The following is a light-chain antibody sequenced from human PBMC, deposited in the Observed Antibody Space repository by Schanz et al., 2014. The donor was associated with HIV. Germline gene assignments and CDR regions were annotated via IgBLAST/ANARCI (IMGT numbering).Light chain of an antibody. Sequence: DIVMTPSPLSLPVTPGEPASISCRFSQSLLYSNGYNYLDWYVQKPGQSPQLLIYLGSNRASGVPERFSGSGSGKDFTLKISRVEAEDVGVYSCMQCRQAPPTFGQGTKVEIK. CDR3: MQCRQAPPT. CDR1: QSLLYSNGYNY. V-gene: IGKV2-28*01. CDR2: LGS. J-gene: IGKJ1*01.